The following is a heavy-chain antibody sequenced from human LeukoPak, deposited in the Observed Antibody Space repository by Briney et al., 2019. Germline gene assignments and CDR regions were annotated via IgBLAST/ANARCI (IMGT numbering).Heavy chain of an antibody. Sequence: GASVKVSCKASGYTFTSYGISCVRQAPGQGLEWMGWISAYNGNTNYAQKLQGRVTMTTDTSTSTAYMELRSLRSDDTAVYYCAVYAPGYCSGGSCYSVIDYFDYWGQGTLVTVSS. D-gene: IGHD2-15*01. J-gene: IGHJ4*02. V-gene: IGHV1-18*01. CDR2: ISAYNGNT. CDR1: GYTFTSYG. CDR3: AVYAPGYCSGGSCYSVIDYFDY.